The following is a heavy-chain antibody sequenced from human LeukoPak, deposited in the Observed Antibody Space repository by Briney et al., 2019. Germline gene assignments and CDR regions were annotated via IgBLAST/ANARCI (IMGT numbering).Heavy chain of an antibody. J-gene: IGHJ3*02. V-gene: IGHV3-33*01. CDR1: GFTFSSYG. CDR3: ARDLYDSSGYSSAFDI. Sequence: PGGSLRLSCAASGFTFSSYGMHWVRQAPGKGLEWVAVIWYDGSNKYYADSVKGRFTISRDNSKNTLYLQMNSLRAEDTAVYHCARDLYDSSGYSSAFDIWGQGTMVTVSS. D-gene: IGHD3-22*01. CDR2: IWYDGSNK.